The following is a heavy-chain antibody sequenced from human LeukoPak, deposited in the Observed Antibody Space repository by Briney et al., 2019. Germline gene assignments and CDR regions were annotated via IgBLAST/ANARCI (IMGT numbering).Heavy chain of an antibody. CDR1: GYTFTSYD. V-gene: IGHV1-8*03. Sequence: ATVKVSCKASGYTFTSYDINWVRQATGQGLEWMGWMNPNSGNTGYAQKFQGRVTITRNTSISTAYMELGSLRSEDTAVYYCARVYCSSTSCQIDYWGQGTLVTVSS. D-gene: IGHD2-2*01. CDR2: MNPNSGNT. CDR3: ARVYCSSTSCQIDY. J-gene: IGHJ4*02.